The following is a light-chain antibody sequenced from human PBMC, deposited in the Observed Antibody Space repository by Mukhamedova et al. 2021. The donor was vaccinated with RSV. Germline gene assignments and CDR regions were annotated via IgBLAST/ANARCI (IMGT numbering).Light chain of an antibody. J-gene: IGKJ2*01. Sequence: GQSPQLLIYLGSNRASGVPDRFSDSGSGTDFTLKISRVEAEDVGVYYCMQALQTPYTFGQGTKLEIK. CDR2: LGS. V-gene: IGKV2-28*01. CDR3: MQALQTPYT.